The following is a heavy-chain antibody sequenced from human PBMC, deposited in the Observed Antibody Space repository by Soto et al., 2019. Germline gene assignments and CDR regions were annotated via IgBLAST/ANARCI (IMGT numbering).Heavy chain of an antibody. CDR1: GGSFSSYI. D-gene: IGHD6-19*01. V-gene: IGHV1-18*01. CDR2: ISANNGNT. J-gene: IGHJ4*02. CDR3: ERVITSNEWLVLPFDY. Sequence: ASVKVSCKASGGSFSSYIVSWVRQAPGQGLEWMGWISANNGNTNYAQKFQGRVTMTTDTSTSTVYMELRSLRSDDTAVYYCERVITSNEWLVLPFDYWGQGALVTVSS.